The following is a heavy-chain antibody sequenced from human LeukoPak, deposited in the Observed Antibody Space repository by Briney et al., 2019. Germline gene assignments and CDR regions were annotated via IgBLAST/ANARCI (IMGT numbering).Heavy chain of an antibody. CDR3: ARDSYYYGSGSYYHHYYYYMDV. V-gene: IGHV1-18*01. D-gene: IGHD3-10*01. J-gene: IGHJ6*03. Sequence: GASVKVSCKASGYTFTSYGISWVRQAPGQGREWMGWISAYNGNTNYAQKLQGRVTMTTDTSTSTAYMELRSLRSDDTAVYYCARDSYYYGSGSYYHHYYYYMDVWGKGTTVTVSS. CDR1: GYTFTSYG. CDR2: ISAYNGNT.